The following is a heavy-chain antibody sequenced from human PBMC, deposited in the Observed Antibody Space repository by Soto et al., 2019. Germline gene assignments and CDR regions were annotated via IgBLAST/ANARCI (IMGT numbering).Heavy chain of an antibody. Sequence: SETLSLTCTVSGSPISAQYWRLFRQPPGKELEWVGDIYYTGTTTYNPPLKSRVAISLDMSKNQFSLKLNSVTAADTAVYYCAREVGTTSEYFDFWGQGTLVTVSS. V-gene: IGHV4-4*08. D-gene: IGHD1-26*01. CDR2: IYYTGTT. J-gene: IGHJ4*02. CDR3: AREVGTTSEYFDF. CDR1: GSPISAQY.